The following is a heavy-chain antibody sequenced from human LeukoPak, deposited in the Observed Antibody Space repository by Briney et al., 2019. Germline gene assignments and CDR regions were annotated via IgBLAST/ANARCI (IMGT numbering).Heavy chain of an antibody. J-gene: IGHJ4*02. Sequence: ASVKVSCKASGYSFTSYAIHWVRQAPGQRPEWMGWINVGNGKTKYSHELQGRVTITRDTSASTAYMDLSSLRSEDMAVYYCARVAFYGGYVPLGYWGQGTLVTVSS. CDR2: INVGNGKT. CDR1: GYSFTSYA. CDR3: ARVAFYGGYVPLGY. D-gene: IGHD4-17*01. V-gene: IGHV1-3*03.